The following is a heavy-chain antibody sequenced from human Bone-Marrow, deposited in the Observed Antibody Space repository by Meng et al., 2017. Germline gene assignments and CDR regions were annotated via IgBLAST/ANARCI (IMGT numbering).Heavy chain of an antibody. Sequence: QVQLQEWGPGLVKPSQTLSLTCTVSGGSISSGNHYWSWIRQHPGKGLEYIGYIYYSGSTYYNPSLKSRVIISVDTSKNQFSLRLNSVTAADTAVYYCASLYGDSSVWYLDLWGRGTLVTVFS. CDR2: IYYSGST. CDR1: GGSISSGNHY. V-gene: IGHV4-31*03. J-gene: IGHJ2*01. CDR3: ASLYGDSSVWYLDL. D-gene: IGHD4-17*01.